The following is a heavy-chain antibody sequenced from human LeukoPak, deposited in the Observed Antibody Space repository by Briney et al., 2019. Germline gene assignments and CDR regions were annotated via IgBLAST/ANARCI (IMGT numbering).Heavy chain of an antibody. Sequence: GGSLRLSCAASAFTFSSYTMHWVRQAPGKGPEWVTVIAYDGSNKYYADSVKGRFTISRDNSKNTLYLQMNSLRPEDTAVYYCARDSYGSGYYMDVWGKGTTVTVSS. CDR1: AFTFSSYT. V-gene: IGHV3-30*04. D-gene: IGHD3-22*01. CDR3: ARDSYGSGYYMDV. J-gene: IGHJ6*04. CDR2: IAYDGSNK.